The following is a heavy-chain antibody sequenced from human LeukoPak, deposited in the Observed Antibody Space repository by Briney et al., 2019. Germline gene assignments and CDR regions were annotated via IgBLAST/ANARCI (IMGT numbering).Heavy chain of an antibody. Sequence: GGSLRLSCVASGFIFDDSLMHWVRQAPGKGLEWISLISRDGSIPYYADSVKGRFTISRDNSKNSLFLQMNSLTPEDTAVYYCARDIRGNYFDSWGQGTLVTVSS. CDR2: ISRDGSIP. CDR3: ARDIRGNYFDS. V-gene: IGHV3-43*01. J-gene: IGHJ4*02. D-gene: IGHD3-16*01. CDR1: GFIFDDSL.